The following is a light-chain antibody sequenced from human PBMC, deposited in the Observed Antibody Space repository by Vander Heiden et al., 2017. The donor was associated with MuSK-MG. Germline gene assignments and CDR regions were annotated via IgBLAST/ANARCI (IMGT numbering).Light chain of an antibody. CDR2: GG. J-gene: IGKJ1*01. Sequence: ELLMTQSPATLSVSPGERATLSCRASQRISTNLAWYQQKPGQAPRIIIYGGYSGCGIEFTLTISSLQSEDFAVYYCQHNYNWPPWTFGQGTKVEIK. CDR1: QRISTN. CDR3: QHNYNWPPWT. V-gene: IGKV3-15*01.